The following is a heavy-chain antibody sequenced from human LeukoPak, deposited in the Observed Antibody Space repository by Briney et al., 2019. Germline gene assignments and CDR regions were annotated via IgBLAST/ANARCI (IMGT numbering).Heavy chain of an antibody. CDR3: ARDLGYCSSTSCPNWFDP. CDR1: GGSISSYY. J-gene: IGHJ5*02. D-gene: IGHD2-2*01. Sequence: SETLSLTCTVSGGSISSYYWSWIRQPPGKGLEWIGYIYYSGSTNYNPSLKSRVTISVDTSNNHFSLKLSSVTDADTAVYYCARDLGYCSSTSCPNWFDPWGQGTLVTVSS. CDR2: IYYSGST. V-gene: IGHV4-59*01.